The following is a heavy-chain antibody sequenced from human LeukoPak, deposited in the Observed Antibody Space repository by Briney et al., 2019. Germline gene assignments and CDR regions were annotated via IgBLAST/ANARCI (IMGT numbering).Heavy chain of an antibody. D-gene: IGHD3-22*01. J-gene: IGHJ4*02. V-gene: IGHV3-23*01. Sequence: PGGALRLSCAASGLTFSRYAMSWVREAPGKGRQWVSDVSTSGGSTYYADSVKGRFTISRDNSKNTLHQQMNSLRAEDTAIYYCAKQAYDSPRTDFDYWGQGTLVTVSS. CDR1: GLTFSRYA. CDR2: VSTSGGST. CDR3: AKQAYDSPRTDFDY.